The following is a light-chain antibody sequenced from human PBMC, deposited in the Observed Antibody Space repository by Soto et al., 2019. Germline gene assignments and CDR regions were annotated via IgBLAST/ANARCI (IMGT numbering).Light chain of an antibody. CDR2: GAS. Sequence: EIVMTQSPATLSVSPGERATLSCRASQSVSSNLAWYQQKPGQAPRLLIYGASTRATGIPARFSGSGSGPEFTLTIGSLQSEDFAVYYCQQYNNWPRTSGQGTKVDIK. V-gene: IGKV3-15*01. CDR1: QSVSSN. CDR3: QQYNNWPRT. J-gene: IGKJ1*01.